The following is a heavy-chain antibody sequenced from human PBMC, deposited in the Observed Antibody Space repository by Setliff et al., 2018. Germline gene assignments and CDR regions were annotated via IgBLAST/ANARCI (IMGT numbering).Heavy chain of an antibody. D-gene: IGHD4-4*01. V-gene: IGHV3-21*06. Sequence: GGSLRLSCVGSGFSFSTYAMNWVRQAPGKGLEWVSFISSSGSHIYYADSVNGRFTISRDNPKSSLYLQMTSLRAEDTAVYYCARQNDYISSAYYFDSWGQGTLVTVSS. CDR1: GFSFSTYA. CDR2: ISSSGSHI. CDR3: ARQNDYISSAYYFDS. J-gene: IGHJ4*02.